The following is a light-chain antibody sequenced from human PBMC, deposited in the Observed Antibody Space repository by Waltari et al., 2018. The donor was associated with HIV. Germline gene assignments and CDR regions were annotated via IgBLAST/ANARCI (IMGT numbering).Light chain of an antibody. CDR3: QQRSSWPLT. V-gene: IGKV3-11*01. CDR1: QTVSTY. J-gene: IGKJ4*01. CDR2: DAS. Sequence: EIVLTQSPGPPSLFPGARATLSCRASQTVSTYLAWYQQKPGQAPRLLIYDASNRATGIPARFSGSGSGTDFTLTISSLEPEDFAIYYCQQRSSWPLTFGGGTKVEI.